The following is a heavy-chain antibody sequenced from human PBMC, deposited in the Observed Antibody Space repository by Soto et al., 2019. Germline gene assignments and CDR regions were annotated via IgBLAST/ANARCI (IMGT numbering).Heavy chain of an antibody. Sequence: GGSLRLSCAASGFTFSSYGMHRVRQAPGKGLEWVAVISYDGSNKYYADSVKGRFTISRDNSKNTLYLQMNSLRAEDTAVYYCAKDGGWLRYYFDYWGQGTLVTVSS. D-gene: IGHD5-12*01. V-gene: IGHV3-30*18. CDR2: ISYDGSNK. CDR3: AKDGGWLRYYFDY. J-gene: IGHJ4*02. CDR1: GFTFSSYG.